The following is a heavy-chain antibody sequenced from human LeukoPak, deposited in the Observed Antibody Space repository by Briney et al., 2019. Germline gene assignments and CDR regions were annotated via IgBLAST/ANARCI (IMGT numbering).Heavy chain of an antibody. D-gene: IGHD6-13*01. V-gene: IGHV3-21*01. Sequence: GGYLRLSCAAYGLTFSNYSMNWVCQDAGKGLEWVSSISSSSSYIYYADSVKGRFTISRDNAKNSLYLQMNSLRAEDTAVYYCAKDGGGSSWFDYWGQGTLVTVSS. CDR3: AKDGGGSSWFDY. CDR1: GLTFSNYS. J-gene: IGHJ4*02. CDR2: ISSSSSYI.